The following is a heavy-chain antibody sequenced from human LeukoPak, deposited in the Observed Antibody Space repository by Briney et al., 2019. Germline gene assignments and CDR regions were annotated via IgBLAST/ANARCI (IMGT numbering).Heavy chain of an antibody. CDR1: GFTFSTYA. CDR3: ARTPTGRYSDY. CDR2: ISSNGGST. J-gene: IGHJ4*02. Sequence: GGSLRLSCAASGFTFSTYAMHWVRQAPGKGLEYVSAISSNGGSTNYANSVKGRFTISRDNSNNTLYLQMGGLRAEDMAVYYCARTPTGRYSDYWGQGTLVTVSS. D-gene: IGHD2-21*01. V-gene: IGHV3-64*01.